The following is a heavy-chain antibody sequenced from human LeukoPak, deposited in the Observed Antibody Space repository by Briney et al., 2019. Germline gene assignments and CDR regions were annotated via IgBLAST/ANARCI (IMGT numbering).Heavy chain of an antibody. CDR2: IYSGGST. CDR1: GFTVSSNY. Sequence: GGSLRLSCAASGFTVSSNYMSWVRQAPGKGLEWVSVIYSGGSTYYADSVKGRFTISRDNSKNTLYLQMNSLRAEDTAVYYCARGHSSGYYYFEDWGQGTLVTVSS. D-gene: IGHD6-19*01. J-gene: IGHJ4*02. CDR3: ARGHSSGYYYFED. V-gene: IGHV3-53*05.